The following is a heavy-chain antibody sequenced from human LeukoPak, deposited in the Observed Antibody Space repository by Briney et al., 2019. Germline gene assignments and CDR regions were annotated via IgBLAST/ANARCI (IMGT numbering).Heavy chain of an antibody. CDR2: IYYSGST. V-gene: IGHV4-31*03. J-gene: IGHJ6*02. Sequence: SQTLSLNCSVSGGSISNGDSYWSWIRQHPGKGLEWIGYIYYSGSTYYNPSLKSRVTMSVDTSKNQFSLKLSSVTAADTAVYYCARENGSSWYFPYYYYGMDVWGQGTTVTVSS. CDR1: GGSISNGDSY. D-gene: IGHD6-13*01. CDR3: ARENGSSWYFPYYYYGMDV.